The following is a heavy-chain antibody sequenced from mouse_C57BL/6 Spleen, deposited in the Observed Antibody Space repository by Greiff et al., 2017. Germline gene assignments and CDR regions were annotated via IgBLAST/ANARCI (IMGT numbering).Heavy chain of an antibody. CDR1: GYAFSSYW. D-gene: IGHD1-1*01. J-gene: IGHJ2*01. Sequence: QVQLQQSGAELVKPGASVKISCKASGYAFSSYWMNWVKQRPGKGLEWIGQFYPGAGDTNYNGKFKGKATLTADKSSSTAYMQLSSLTSEDSAVYFCAGGGTVVFDYWGQGTTLTVAS. CDR2: FYPGAGDT. CDR3: AGGGTVVFDY. V-gene: IGHV1-80*01.